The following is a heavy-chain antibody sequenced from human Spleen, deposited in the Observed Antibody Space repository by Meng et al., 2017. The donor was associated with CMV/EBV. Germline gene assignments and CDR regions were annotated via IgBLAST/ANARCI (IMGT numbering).Heavy chain of an antibody. CDR3: ARDLDDCSSTSCYVGRTNWFDP. CDR2: ISSSGSTI. V-gene: IGHV3-11*04. CDR1: GFTFSDYY. J-gene: IGHJ5*02. Sequence: GGPLRLSCAASGFTFSDYYMSWIRQAPGKGLEWVSYISSSGSTIYYADSVKGRFTISRDNAKNSLYLQMNSLRAEDTAVYYCARDLDDCSSTSCYVGRTNWFDPWGQGTLVTVSS. D-gene: IGHD2-2*01.